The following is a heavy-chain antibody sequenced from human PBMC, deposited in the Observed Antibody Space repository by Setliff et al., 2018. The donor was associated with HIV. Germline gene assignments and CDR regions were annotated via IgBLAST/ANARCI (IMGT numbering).Heavy chain of an antibody. CDR1: GFTFSTYS. CDR3: ARYNWNPLGYRFDY. Sequence: GGSLRLSCAASGFTFSTYSMNWVRQAPGKGLEWVSYISGTSGTMYYADSVKGRFTISRDNAKNSLYLQMNGLRAEDTAVYYCARYNWNPLGYRFDYWGQGTLVTVSS. V-gene: IGHV3-48*04. J-gene: IGHJ4*02. D-gene: IGHD1-20*01. CDR2: ISGTSGTM.